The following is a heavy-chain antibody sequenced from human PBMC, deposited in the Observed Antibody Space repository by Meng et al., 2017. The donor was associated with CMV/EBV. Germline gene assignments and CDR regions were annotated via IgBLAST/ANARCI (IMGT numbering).Heavy chain of an antibody. CDR1: GGSISSYY. D-gene: IGHD3-16*01. V-gene: IGHV4-59*01. Sequence: SETLSLTCTVSGGSISSYYWSWIRQPPGKGLEWIGYIYYSGSTNYNPSLKSRVTISVDTSKNQFSLKLSSVPAADTAVYYCASAPVLGGFRWYFDLWGRGTLVTVSS. J-gene: IGHJ2*01. CDR2: IYYSGST. CDR3: ASAPVLGGFRWYFDL.